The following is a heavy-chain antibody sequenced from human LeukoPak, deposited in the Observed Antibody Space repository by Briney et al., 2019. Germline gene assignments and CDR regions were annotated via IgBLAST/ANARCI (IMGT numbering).Heavy chain of an antibody. CDR2: IKQDGSDE. V-gene: IGHV3-7*01. D-gene: IGHD3-10*02. J-gene: IGHJ6*04. CDR1: GFTFSDYW. CDR3: AELGITMIGGV. Sequence: GGSLRLSCAASGFTFSDYWMSWIRQAPGKGLEWVAHIKQDGSDEYYVDSVKGRFTISRDNAKNSLYLQMNSLRAEDTAVYYCAELGITMIGGVWGKGTTVTISS.